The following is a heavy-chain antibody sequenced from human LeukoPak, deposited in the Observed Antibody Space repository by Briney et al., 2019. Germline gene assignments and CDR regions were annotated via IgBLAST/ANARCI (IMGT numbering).Heavy chain of an antibody. CDR1: GGSFSGYY. CDR3: ARKEGTI. CDR2: IYDSGST. Sequence: SETLSLTCAVYGGSFSGYYWSWIRQPPGEGLEWIGYIYDSGSTNYNPSLKSRVTMSIDTSKNQFSLRLTSVTAADTAVYYCARKEGTIWGQGTLVTVSS. J-gene: IGHJ1*01. V-gene: IGHV4-59*01. D-gene: IGHD2-2*01.